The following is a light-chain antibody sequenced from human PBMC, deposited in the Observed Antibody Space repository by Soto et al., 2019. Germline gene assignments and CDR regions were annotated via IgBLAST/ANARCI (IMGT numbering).Light chain of an antibody. CDR3: QQYGSSPPP. Sequence: MPSSPTSVSSSVERRTLFCSPSQSVSSNFLAWYQQKPGQAPRLLIYAASNRANGIPHRFSGSGSGTDFTPTISRLEPEDFVVSYCQQYGSSPPPFGQGTKVDIK. V-gene: IGKV3-20*01. J-gene: IGKJ1*01. CDR1: QSVSSNF. CDR2: AAS.